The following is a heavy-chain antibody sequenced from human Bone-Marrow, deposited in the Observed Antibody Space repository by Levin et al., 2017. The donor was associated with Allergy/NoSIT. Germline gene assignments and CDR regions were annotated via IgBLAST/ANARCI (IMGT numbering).Heavy chain of an antibody. Sequence: PGGSLRLSCAASGFTVSSNYMSWVRQAPGKGLEWVSVIYSGGSTYYADSVKGRFTISRDNSKNTLYLQMNSLRAEDTAVYYCAREGGSSGWYSRGSLGDAFDIWGQGTMVTVSS. V-gene: IGHV3-53*01. CDR1: GFTVSSNY. J-gene: IGHJ3*02. CDR2: IYSGGST. CDR3: AREGGSSGWYSRGSLGDAFDI. D-gene: IGHD6-19*01.